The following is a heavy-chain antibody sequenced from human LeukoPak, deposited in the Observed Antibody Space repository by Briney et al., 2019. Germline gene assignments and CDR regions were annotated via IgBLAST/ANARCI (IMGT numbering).Heavy chain of an antibody. CDR2: TIPIFGTA. CDR3: AREGSVDWLGRRPLYFDY. J-gene: IGHJ4*02. CDR1: GGTFSSYA. Sequence: SVKVSCKASGGTFSSYAISWVRQAPGQGLEWMGGTIPIFGTANYAQKFQGRVTITADESTSTAYMELSSLRSEDTAVYYCAREGSVDWLGRRPLYFDYWGQGTLVTVSS. V-gene: IGHV1-69*01. D-gene: IGHD3-9*01.